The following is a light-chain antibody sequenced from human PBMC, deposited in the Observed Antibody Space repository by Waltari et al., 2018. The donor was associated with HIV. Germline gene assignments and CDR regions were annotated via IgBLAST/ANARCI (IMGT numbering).Light chain of an antibody. CDR2: WAT. V-gene: IGKV4-1*01. Sequence: VMTQSPDPLAVPLGERATITCHSSQTVLYSSNKKNFFSWYQQKPGQPPKLLISWATTRDSGVPDRFSGSGSGTDFTLTVSSLQAEDVAFYYCQQYYSTPYTFGRGTKV. CDR1: QTVLYSSNKKNF. CDR3: QQYYSTPYT. J-gene: IGKJ2*01.